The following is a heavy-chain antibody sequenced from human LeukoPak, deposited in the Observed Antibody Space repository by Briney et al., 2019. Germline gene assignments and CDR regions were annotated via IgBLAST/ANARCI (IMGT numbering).Heavy chain of an antibody. V-gene: IGHV3-74*01. J-gene: IGHJ3*02. Sequence: PGGSLRLSCAASGFSFTSYWMHWVRQAPGKGLVWVAHIHKDGNSMSFADSVKGRFTISRDNAKNTVVLQMNSLRAEDTVVYYCARGGSGCFDIWGQGTMVTVAS. CDR3: ARGGSGCFDI. CDR1: GFSFTSYW. D-gene: IGHD1-26*01. CDR2: IHKDGNSM.